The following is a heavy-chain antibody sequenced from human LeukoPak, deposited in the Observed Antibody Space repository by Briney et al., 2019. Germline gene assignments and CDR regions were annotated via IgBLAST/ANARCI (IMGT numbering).Heavy chain of an antibody. CDR3: ARLAYGSGSYHY. CDR1: GGSFSGYY. J-gene: IGHJ4*02. D-gene: IGHD3-10*01. CDR2: INHSGST. V-gene: IGHV4-34*01. Sequence: NPSETLSLTCAVYGGSFSGYYWSWIRQPPGKGLEWIGEINHSGSTNYNPSLKSRVTISVDTFKNQFSLKLSSVAAADTAVYYCARLAYGSGSYHYWGQGTLVTVSS.